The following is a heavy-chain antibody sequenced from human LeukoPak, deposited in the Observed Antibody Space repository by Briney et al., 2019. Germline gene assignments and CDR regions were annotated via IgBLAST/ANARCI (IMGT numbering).Heavy chain of an antibody. CDR2: IYPGESDP. J-gene: IGHJ4*02. V-gene: IGHV5-51*01. CDR3: ARLGRYDVLTGPDY. Sequence: GESLKISCQGSGYNFTNYRIGWVRQTPGKGLEWMGIIYPGESDPRYSPSFQGQVTISADKSINTAYLRWGSLKAADTAMYYCARLGRYDVLTGPDYWGQGTLVTVSS. CDR1: GYNFTNYR. D-gene: IGHD3-9*01.